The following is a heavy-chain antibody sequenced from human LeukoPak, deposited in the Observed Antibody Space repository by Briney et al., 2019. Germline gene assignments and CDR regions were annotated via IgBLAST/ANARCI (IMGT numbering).Heavy chain of an antibody. V-gene: IGHV4-59*08. CDR2: IYYSGST. J-gene: IGHJ6*03. CDR1: GGSISSYY. CDR3: ARHIVGGIAAANNHYYYYMDV. Sequence: PSETLSLTCTVSGGSISSYYWSWIRQPPGKGLEWIGYIYYSGSTNYNPSLKSRVTISVDTSKNQFSLKLSSVTAADTAVYYCARHIVGGIAAANNHYYYYMDVWGKGTTVTVSS. D-gene: IGHD6-13*01.